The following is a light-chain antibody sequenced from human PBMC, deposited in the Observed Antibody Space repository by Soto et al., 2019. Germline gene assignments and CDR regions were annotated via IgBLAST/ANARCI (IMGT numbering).Light chain of an antibody. CDR1: GSDVGAYKY. CDR2: EVD. CDR3: SSYGGSNIPLYV. V-gene: IGLV2-8*01. Sequence: QSVLAQPPSASGSPGQSLTISCAGTGSDVGAYKYVSWYQQHPGKAPKLIIYEVDKRPSGVPDRFSGSKSGNTASLTVSGPQAEDEADYYCSSYGGSNIPLYVFGTGTKVTVL. J-gene: IGLJ1*01.